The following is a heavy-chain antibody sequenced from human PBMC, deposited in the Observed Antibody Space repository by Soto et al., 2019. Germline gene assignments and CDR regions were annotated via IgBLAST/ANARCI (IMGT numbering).Heavy chain of an antibody. D-gene: IGHD6-19*01. V-gene: IGHV3-23*01. Sequence: HPGGSLRLSCAVSGFIFTKNAMSWVRQAPGKGLEWLSGISGSAGRTYYADSVKGRFTISRDTSKNTVYLQMNSLRAEDTAIYYCAGRTVASSWTLDIWGQGTMVTVSS. CDR1: GFIFTKNA. CDR2: ISGSAGRT. J-gene: IGHJ3*02. CDR3: AGRTVASSWTLDI.